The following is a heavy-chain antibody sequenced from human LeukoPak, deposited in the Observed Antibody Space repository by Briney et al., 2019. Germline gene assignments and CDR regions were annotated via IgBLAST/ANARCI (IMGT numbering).Heavy chain of an antibody. CDR2: ISGSGGST. Sequence: PGGSLRLSCAASGLTFSSYAMSWVRQAPGKGLEWVSAISGSGGSTYYADSVKGRFTISRDNSKNTLYLQMNSLRAEDTAVYYCAAGYNYKYAFDIWGQGTMVTVSS. CDR1: GLTFSSYA. D-gene: IGHD5-24*01. J-gene: IGHJ3*02. CDR3: AAGYNYKYAFDI. V-gene: IGHV3-23*01.